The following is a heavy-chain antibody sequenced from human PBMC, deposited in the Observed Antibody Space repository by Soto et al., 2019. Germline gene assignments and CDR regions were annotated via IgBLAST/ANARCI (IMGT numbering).Heavy chain of an antibody. V-gene: IGHV3-53*01. D-gene: IGHD3-10*01. CDR3: ARVSYYGSGSISYYYGMDV. Sequence: LRVSCAASGFTVSSNYMIWVRQAPGKGLEWVSVIYSGGNTYYADSVKGRFTISRDNSKNTLYLQMNSLRAEDTAVYYCARVSYYGSGSISYYYGMDVWGQGTTVTVSS. CDR2: IYSGGNT. J-gene: IGHJ6*02. CDR1: GFTVSSNY.